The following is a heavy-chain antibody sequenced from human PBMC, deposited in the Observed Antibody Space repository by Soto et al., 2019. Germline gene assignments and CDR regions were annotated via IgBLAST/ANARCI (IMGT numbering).Heavy chain of an antibody. CDR1: GYTFTSYY. V-gene: IGHV1-46*01. Sequence: GASVKVSCTASGYTFTSYYMHWVRQAPGQGLEWMGIINPSGGSTSYAQKFQGRVTMTRDTSTSTVYMELSSLRSEDTAVYYCARDRGATPIDYYYFGMDVWGLGTTVTVSS. J-gene: IGHJ6*02. D-gene: IGHD1-26*01. CDR2: INPSGGST. CDR3: ARDRGATPIDYYYFGMDV.